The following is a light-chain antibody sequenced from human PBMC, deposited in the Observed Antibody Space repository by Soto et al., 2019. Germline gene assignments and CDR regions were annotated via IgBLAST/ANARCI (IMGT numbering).Light chain of an antibody. CDR3: QQYGSSPPT. CDR2: GAS. J-gene: IGKJ1*01. CDR1: QSISRY. Sequence: TMFAPSLGTLTLYKGEGTTLPCRASQSISRYLAWYQQKPGQGPRLLIYGASSRATGTPDRFSGSGSGTDFTLTINRLEPEDFAMYYCQQYGSSPPTFGQGTKVDIK. V-gene: IGKV3-20*01.